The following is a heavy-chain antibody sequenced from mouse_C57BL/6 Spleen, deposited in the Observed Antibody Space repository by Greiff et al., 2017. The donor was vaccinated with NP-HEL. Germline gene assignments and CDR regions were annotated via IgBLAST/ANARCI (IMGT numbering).Heavy chain of an antibody. CDR1: GYTFTSYG. V-gene: IGHV1-81*01. CDR2: IYPRSGNT. CDR3: ARRGDDYDPSYYFDY. Sequence: QVQLQQSGAELARPGDSVKLSCKASGYTFTSYGISWVKQRTGQGLEWIGEIYPRSGNTHYNEKFKGKATLTADKSSSTAYMELRSLTSEDSAVYFCARRGDDYDPSYYFDYWGQGTTLTVSS. D-gene: IGHD2-4*01. J-gene: IGHJ2*01.